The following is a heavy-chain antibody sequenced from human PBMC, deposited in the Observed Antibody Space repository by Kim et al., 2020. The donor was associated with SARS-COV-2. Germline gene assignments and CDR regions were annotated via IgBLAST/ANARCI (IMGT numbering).Heavy chain of an antibody. D-gene: IGHD3-22*01. J-gene: IGHJ3*02. CDR3: ETSYITMIVVVSAFDI. CDR1: GYTLTELS. V-gene: IGHV1-24*01. CDR2: FDPEDGET. Sequence: ASVKVSCKVSGYTLTELSMHWVRQAPGKGLEWMGGFDPEDGETIYAQKFQGRVTMTEDTSTDTAYMELSSLRSEDTAVYYCETSYITMIVVVSAFDIWGQGAMVTASS.